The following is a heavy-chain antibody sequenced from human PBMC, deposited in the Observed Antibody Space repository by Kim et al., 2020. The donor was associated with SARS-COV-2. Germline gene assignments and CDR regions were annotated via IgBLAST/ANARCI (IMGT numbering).Heavy chain of an antibody. D-gene: IGHD3-16*01. CDR2: SYT. V-gene: IGHV3-11*05. CDR3: ARGSVGGDY. Sequence: SYTNYAGSGKGRFTLSRDNAKNSLYLQRNSLRAEDTAVYYCARGSVGGDYWGQGTLVTVSS. J-gene: IGHJ4*02.